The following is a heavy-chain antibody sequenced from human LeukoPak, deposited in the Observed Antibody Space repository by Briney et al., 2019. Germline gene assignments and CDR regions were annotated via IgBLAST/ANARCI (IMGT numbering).Heavy chain of an antibody. CDR1: GFTFSSYG. CDR3: ARDDAYYGSGSYEAD. J-gene: IGHJ4*02. Sequence: GGSLRLSCAASGFTFSSYGMHWVRQAPGKRLEWVAIIWYDGSKKYYADSVKGRFTISRDNSKNTLYLQMNSLRAEDTAVYYCARDDAYYGSGSYEADWGQGTLVTVSS. D-gene: IGHD3-10*01. CDR2: IWYDGSKK. V-gene: IGHV3-33*01.